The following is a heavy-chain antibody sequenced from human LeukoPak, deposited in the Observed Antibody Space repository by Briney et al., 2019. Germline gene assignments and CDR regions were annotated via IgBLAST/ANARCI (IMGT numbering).Heavy chain of an antibody. V-gene: IGHV1-3*03. J-gene: IGHJ3*02. CDR1: GYTFTSYP. CDR2: INTDNAKT. CDR3: ARRVDAFDI. Sequence: ASVKVSCKASGYTFTSYPIHWVRHAPGQRLERMGWINTDNAKTKYSQDFQGRVTISRDTSATTVYLELSSLRADDMAVYYCARRVDAFDIWGQGTLVTVS.